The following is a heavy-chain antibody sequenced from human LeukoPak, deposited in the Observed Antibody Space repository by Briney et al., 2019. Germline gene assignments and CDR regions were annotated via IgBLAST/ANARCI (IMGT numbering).Heavy chain of an antibody. J-gene: IGHJ4*02. CDR1: GFTFSSWT. Sequence: PGGSLRLSCAASGFTFSSWTMNWVRQAPGKGLEWVSSISSASSHMYYADSVKGRFTISRDNAKNSLYLQMNSLRVEDTAVYYCARVGEGYFDYWGQGTLVTVST. D-gene: IGHD1-26*01. V-gene: IGHV3-21*01. CDR2: ISSASSHM. CDR3: ARVGEGYFDY.